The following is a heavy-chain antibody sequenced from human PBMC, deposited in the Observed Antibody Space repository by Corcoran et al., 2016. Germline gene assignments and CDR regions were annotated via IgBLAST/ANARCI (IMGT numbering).Heavy chain of an antibody. D-gene: IGHD2-2*01. CDR3: ATDRSTSWLDN. J-gene: IGHJ5*02. V-gene: IGHV3-33*01. Sequence: QVQLVESGGGEVQPGRSLRLSCVASGLTFRNYGMHWVRQASGKGLEWVAFIWYDGSNKHYADSVKGRFTISRDNSKKTLYLQVNSLRDEDTAIYHCATDRSTSWLDNWGQGTLVTVSS. CDR1: GLTFRNYG. CDR2: IWYDGSNK.